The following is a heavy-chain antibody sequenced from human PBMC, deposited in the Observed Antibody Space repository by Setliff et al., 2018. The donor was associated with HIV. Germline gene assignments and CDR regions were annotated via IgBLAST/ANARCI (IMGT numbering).Heavy chain of an antibody. Sequence: SETLSLTCTVSGGSISSYYWSWIRQPAGKGLEWIGRIYTSGSTNYNPSLKSRVTMSVDTSKNQFSLKLSSVTAADTAVYYRARSPGIAAAVGNYYYYMDVWGKGTTVTVSS. CDR3: ARSPGIAAAVGNYYYYMDV. CDR1: GGSISSYY. V-gene: IGHV4-4*07. J-gene: IGHJ6*03. D-gene: IGHD6-13*01. CDR2: IYTSGST.